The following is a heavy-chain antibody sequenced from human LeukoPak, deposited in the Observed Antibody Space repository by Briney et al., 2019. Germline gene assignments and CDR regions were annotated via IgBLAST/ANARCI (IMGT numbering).Heavy chain of an antibody. D-gene: IGHD2-15*01. CDR1: GGTFSSYA. J-gene: IGHJ4*02. V-gene: IGHV1-69*04. CDR2: IIPILGIA. CDR3: ARDKTGGSPLGY. Sequence: SVKVSCKASGGTFSSYAISWVRQAPGQGLGWMGRIIPILGIANYAQKFQGRVTITADKSTSTAYMELSSLRSEDTAVYYCARDKTGGSPLGYWGQGTLVAVSS.